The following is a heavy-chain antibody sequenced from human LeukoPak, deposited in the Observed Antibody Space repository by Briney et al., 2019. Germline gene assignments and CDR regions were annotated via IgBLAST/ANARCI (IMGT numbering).Heavy chain of an antibody. D-gene: IGHD3-10*01. CDR1: GGSINSHY. CDR3: ASRPADTTWYGVFDY. Sequence: SETLSLTCSVSGGSINSHYWSWIRQPPGKRLEGIGYIFNTGNINYNPSLASRVTMSVDTSRAQFFLRLSPVTAADTAIYYCASRPADTTWYGVFDYWSQGTLVTVSS. J-gene: IGHJ4*02. CDR2: IFNTGNI. V-gene: IGHV4-59*11.